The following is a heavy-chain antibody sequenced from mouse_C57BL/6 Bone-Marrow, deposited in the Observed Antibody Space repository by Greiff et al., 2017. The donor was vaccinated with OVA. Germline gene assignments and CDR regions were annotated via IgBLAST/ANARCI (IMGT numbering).Heavy chain of an antibody. CDR2: IYPRSGNT. Sequence: VQLQQSGAELARPGASVKLSCKASGYTFTSYGISWVKQRTGQGLEWIGEIYPRSGNTYYNEKFKGKATLTADKSSSTAYMELRSLTSEDSAVYFCASSRYGSRTWFAYWGQGTLVTVSA. CDR1: GYTFTSYG. D-gene: IGHD1-1*01. CDR3: ASSRYGSRTWFAY. J-gene: IGHJ3*01. V-gene: IGHV1-81*01.